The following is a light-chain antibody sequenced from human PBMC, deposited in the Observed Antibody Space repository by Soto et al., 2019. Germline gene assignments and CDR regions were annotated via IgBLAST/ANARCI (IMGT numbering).Light chain of an antibody. CDR2: DVS. J-gene: IGLJ2*01. Sequence: QSALTQPASVSGSPGHAITISCIGTSSDVGSYNYVSWYQQLPGKAPKLVIYDVSNRPSGVSNRFSGSKSGNTASLTISGLQAEDEADYYCSSYTTSSTLVFGGGTKVTVL. V-gene: IGLV2-14*03. CDR1: SSDVGSYNY. CDR3: SSYTTSSTLV.